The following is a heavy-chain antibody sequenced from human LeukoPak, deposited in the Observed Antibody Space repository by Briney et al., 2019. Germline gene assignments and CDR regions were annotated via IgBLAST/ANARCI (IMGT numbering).Heavy chain of an antibody. Sequence: GGSLRLSCAASGFTVSSNYMSWVRQAPGKGLEWVSGISWSSGSIGYADSVKGRFTISRDSAKNSLYLQMNSLRAEDTALYYCAKGSSGISPPDYWGQGTLVTVSS. J-gene: IGHJ4*02. CDR1: GFTVSSNY. D-gene: IGHD2-15*01. CDR2: ISWSSGSI. V-gene: IGHV3-9*01. CDR3: AKGSSGISPPDY.